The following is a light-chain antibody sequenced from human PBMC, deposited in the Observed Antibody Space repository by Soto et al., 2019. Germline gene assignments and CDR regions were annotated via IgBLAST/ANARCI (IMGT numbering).Light chain of an antibody. J-gene: IGKJ5*01. CDR2: GAS. CDR1: QSVSRR. Sequence: EVVLTQSPGTLSLSPGGRATLSCRASQSVSRRLAWYQQRPGQSPRLLISGASMRASGVPVRFIGSGSGTDFTLTITSLEPEDFALYYCQQLASSINFGQGTRMEI. CDR3: QQLASSIN. V-gene: IGKV3-11*01.